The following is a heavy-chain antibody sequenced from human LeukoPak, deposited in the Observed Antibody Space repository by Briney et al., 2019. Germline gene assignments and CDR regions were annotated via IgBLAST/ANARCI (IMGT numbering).Heavy chain of an antibody. J-gene: IGHJ3*02. Sequence: PSETLSLTCTVSGGSISSYYWSWIRQPAGKGLEWIGRIYTSGRTNYNPSLKSRVTMSVDTSKNHFSLKLSSVIAADTAVYYCARDFPRGGAFDIWGHGTMVTVSS. V-gene: IGHV4-4*07. CDR3: ARDFPRGGAFDI. CDR2: IYTSGRT. CDR1: GGSISSYY.